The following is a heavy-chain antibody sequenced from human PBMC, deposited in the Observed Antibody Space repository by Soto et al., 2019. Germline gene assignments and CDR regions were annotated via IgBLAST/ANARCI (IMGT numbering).Heavy chain of an antibody. CDR1: GDSIGTGGYY. D-gene: IGHD3-22*01. V-gene: IGHV4-31*03. Sequence: QVQLQESGPGLVKPSQTLSLTCTVSGDSIGTGGYYWDWIRQHPGKGPEWIGYIHYSGNTYYNPSLKSRLTMSLDTSKTQFSLHLSSVTAADTAGYYCATNHDDISGRTPLLFDSWGQGTLVTVSS. J-gene: IGHJ4*02. CDR2: IHYSGNT. CDR3: ATNHDDISGRTPLLFDS.